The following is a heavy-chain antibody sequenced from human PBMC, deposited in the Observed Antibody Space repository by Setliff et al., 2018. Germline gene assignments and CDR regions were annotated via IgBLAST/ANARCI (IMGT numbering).Heavy chain of an antibody. V-gene: IGHV3-74*03. CDR2: VNDDGSSA. Sequence: GGSLRLSCAASGFTFSSYAMSWVRQAPGKGLVWVSRVNDDGSSAMYADSVKGRFTMSRDNAKNTLYLQMNSLRAEDTAVYYCARAYYGTVNGYSAYYGLDVWGQETTFTVS. J-gene: IGHJ6*02. D-gene: IGHD3-9*01. CDR3: ARAYYGTVNGYSAYYGLDV. CDR1: GFTFSSYA.